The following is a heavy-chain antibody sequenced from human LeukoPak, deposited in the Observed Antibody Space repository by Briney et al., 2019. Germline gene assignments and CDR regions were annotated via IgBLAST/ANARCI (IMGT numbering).Heavy chain of an antibody. CDR2: ISSSSSYI. CDR3: ASRTRLLPFDY. V-gene: IGHV3-21*01. J-gene: IGHJ4*02. CDR1: GFTFSSYS. Sequence: GGSLRLSCAASGFTFSSYSMTWVRQAPGKGLEWVSSISSSSSYIYYADSVKGRFTISRDNAKNSLYLQMNSLRAEDTAVYYCASRTRLLPFDYWGQGTLVTVSS. D-gene: IGHD5-12*01.